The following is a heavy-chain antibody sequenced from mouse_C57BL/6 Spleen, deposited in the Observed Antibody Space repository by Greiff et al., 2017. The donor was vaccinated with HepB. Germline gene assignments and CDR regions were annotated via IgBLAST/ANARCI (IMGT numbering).Heavy chain of an antibody. CDR1: GYAFSSYW. V-gene: IGHV1-80*01. Sequence: QVQLQQSGAELVKPGASVKISCKASGYAFSSYWMNWVKQRPGKGLEWIGQIYPGDGDTNYNGKFKGKATLTADKSSSTAYMQLSSLTSEDSAVYFCARSTYYRNYDYWGQGTTLTVSS. D-gene: IGHD2-5*01. J-gene: IGHJ2*01. CDR2: IYPGDGDT. CDR3: ARSTYYRNYDY.